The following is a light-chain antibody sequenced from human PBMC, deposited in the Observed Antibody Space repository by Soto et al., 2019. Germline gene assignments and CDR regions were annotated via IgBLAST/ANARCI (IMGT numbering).Light chain of an antibody. CDR3: QSYDSSLTAFV. J-gene: IGLJ3*02. CDR1: RSNIGAGYD. Sequence: QSVLTQPPSVSGAPGQRVTISCTGSRSNIGAGYDVHWYQQLPGTAPKLLIYANINRPSGVPDRFSGSKSGTSASLAITGLQAEDEADFYCQSYDSSLTAFVFGGGTKLTVL. CDR2: ANI. V-gene: IGLV1-40*01.